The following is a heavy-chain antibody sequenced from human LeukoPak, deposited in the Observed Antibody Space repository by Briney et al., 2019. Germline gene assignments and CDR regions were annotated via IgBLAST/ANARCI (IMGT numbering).Heavy chain of an antibody. D-gene: IGHD3-3*01. J-gene: IGHJ5*02. Sequence: SETLSLTCTVSGGSISTSNYYWGWIRQPPGRDLEWIGSIYSSGNTYYNPSLESRVTISVDTSKNQLSLKLTSATAADTSVYYCARHSGLRSPFDPWGQGTLVTVSS. V-gene: IGHV4-39*01. CDR2: IYSSGNT. CDR1: GGSISTSNYY. CDR3: ARHSGLRSPFDP.